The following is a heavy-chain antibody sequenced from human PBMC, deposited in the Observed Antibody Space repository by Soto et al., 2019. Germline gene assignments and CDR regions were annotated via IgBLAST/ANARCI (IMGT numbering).Heavy chain of an antibody. CDR1: GGSISSYY. V-gene: IGHV4-59*08. CDR3: ARFNWYFDL. CDR2: IYYSGST. Sequence: QVQLQESGPGLVKPSETLSLTCTVSGGSISSYYWSWIRQPPGKGLEWIGYIYYSGSTNCNPSLKSRVTISVDTSKNQFSLKLSSVTAADTAVYYCARFNWYFDLWGRGTLVTVSS. J-gene: IGHJ2*01.